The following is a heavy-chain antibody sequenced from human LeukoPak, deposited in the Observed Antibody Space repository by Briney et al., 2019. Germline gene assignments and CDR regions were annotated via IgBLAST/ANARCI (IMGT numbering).Heavy chain of an antibody. D-gene: IGHD3-16*01. V-gene: IGHV1-69*06. CDR3: ASGGGNRTQTFDY. J-gene: IGHJ4*02. CDR1: GGTFSTSL. Sequence: GASVKVSCKASGGTFSTSLLSWVRQAPGQRPEWMGGIIPIFGTANYAQEFQGRVTITADKSTSTVYMELSSLRSDDTAVYYCASGGGNRTQTFDYWGQGTPVTVSS. CDR2: IIPIFGTA.